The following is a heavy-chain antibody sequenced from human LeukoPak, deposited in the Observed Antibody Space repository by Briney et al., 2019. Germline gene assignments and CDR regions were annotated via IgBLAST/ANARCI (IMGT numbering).Heavy chain of an antibody. CDR1: GYTFTDYY. J-gene: IGHJ4*02. CDR2: MNPNSGGT. CDR3: APRRVAADKGFDY. D-gene: IGHD6-19*01. V-gene: IGHV1-2*02. Sequence: ASVKVSCKASGYTFTDYYVHWMRQAPGQGPEWMGWMNPNSGGTNYAQKFQGRVTMTRDTSTTTAYMELSSLRSDDTAVYYCAPRRVAADKGFDYWGQGTLVTVSS.